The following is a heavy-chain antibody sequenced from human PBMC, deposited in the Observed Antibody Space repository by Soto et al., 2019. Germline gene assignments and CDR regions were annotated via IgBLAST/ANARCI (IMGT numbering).Heavy chain of an antibody. CDR2: ISYDGSNK. D-gene: IGHD1-1*01. CDR3: AREGERNGYYYGMDV. CDR1: GFTFSSYA. Sequence: GGSLRLSCAASGFTFSSYAMHWVRQAPGKGLEWVAVISYDGSNKYYADSVKGRFTISRDNSKNTLYLQMNSLRAEDTAVYYCAREGERNGYYYGMDVWGQGTTVTVSS. V-gene: IGHV3-30-3*01. J-gene: IGHJ6*02.